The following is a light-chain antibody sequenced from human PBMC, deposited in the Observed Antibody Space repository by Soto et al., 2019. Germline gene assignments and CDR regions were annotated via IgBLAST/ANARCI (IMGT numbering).Light chain of an antibody. Sequence: QSVLTQPPSASGTPGQRVTISCSGSSSNIGNNYVSWYQQLPGTAPKLLIYDNNKRPSGIPDRFSGSKSGTSATLGITGLQTGDEADYYCGTWDSSLSTGYVFGTGTKLTVL. V-gene: IGLV1-51*01. CDR2: DNN. CDR3: GTWDSSLSTGYV. J-gene: IGLJ1*01. CDR1: SSNIGNNY.